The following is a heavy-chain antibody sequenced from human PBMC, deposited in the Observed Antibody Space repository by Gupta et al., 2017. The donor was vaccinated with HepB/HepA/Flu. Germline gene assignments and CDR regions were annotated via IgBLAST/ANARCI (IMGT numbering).Heavy chain of an antibody. CDR1: GFILRNDW. V-gene: IGHV3-74*01. CDR3: ARGSGSAILAN. Sequence: DVKLEESGGGVVYPGGSRRLSCAASGFILRNDWMHWVRQVPGKSPVWVARITGDGSSITYADSVRGRFLISRDNAKNTLYLQLNSLRVDDTGTYFCARGSGSAILANWGQGTLVTVSS. J-gene: IGHJ4*02. CDR2: ITGDGSSI. D-gene: IGHD3-10*01.